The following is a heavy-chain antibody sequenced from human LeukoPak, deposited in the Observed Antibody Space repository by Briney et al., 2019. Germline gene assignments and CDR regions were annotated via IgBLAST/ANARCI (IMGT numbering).Heavy chain of an antibody. J-gene: IGHJ4*02. Sequence: SVKVSCKASGDTFSSYTISWVRQAPRQGLEWMGRIIPILGIANYAQKFQGRVTITADKSTSTAYMELSSLRSEDTAVYYCARGTPFYDSSGYLFDYWGQGTLVTVSS. V-gene: IGHV1-69*02. D-gene: IGHD3-22*01. CDR1: GDTFSSYT. CDR2: IIPILGIA. CDR3: ARGTPFYDSSGYLFDY.